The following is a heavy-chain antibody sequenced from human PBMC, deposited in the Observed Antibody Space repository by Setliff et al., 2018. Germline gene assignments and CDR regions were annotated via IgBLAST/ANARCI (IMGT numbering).Heavy chain of an antibody. J-gene: IGHJ4*02. CDR1: GYTFRSYG. Sequence: ASVKVSCKASGYTFRSYGISWVRQAPGQGLEWMGWISAANGNTKYSQKFQGRVTITRDTSASTLYMELSSLRYEDTAVYYCASAEVVVAPWGQGTLVTVSS. CDR2: ISAANGNT. CDR3: ASAEVVVAP. D-gene: IGHD2-15*01. V-gene: IGHV1-18*01.